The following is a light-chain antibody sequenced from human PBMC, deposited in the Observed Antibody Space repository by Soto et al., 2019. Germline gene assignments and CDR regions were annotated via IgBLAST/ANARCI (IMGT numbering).Light chain of an antibody. CDR2: GTS. CDR1: PSVSSSY. V-gene: IGKV3-20*01. Sequence: EIVLTQSTGTLSLSPGERATLSCRASPSVSSSYLAWYQQKPGQAPRLRIYGTSSKATAIPDRFSGSGSETDFTLTISRLEPEDFAVYYCQQYGSSSWTFGKGTKVEIK. CDR3: QQYGSSSWT. J-gene: IGKJ1*01.